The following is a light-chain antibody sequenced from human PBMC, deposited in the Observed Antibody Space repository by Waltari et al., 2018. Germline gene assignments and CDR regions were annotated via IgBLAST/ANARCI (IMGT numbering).Light chain of an antibody. CDR2: WAS. J-gene: IGKJ2*01. Sequence: DIVMTQSPDSLAVSLGERATLNCKSSPSVLYSSNNKNYLAWYQQKPGQPPKLLIYWASTRESGVPDRFSGSGSGTDFTLTISSLQAEDVAVYYCQQYYSTSYTFGQGTKLEIK. CDR1: PSVLYSSNNKNY. V-gene: IGKV4-1*01. CDR3: QQYYSTSYT.